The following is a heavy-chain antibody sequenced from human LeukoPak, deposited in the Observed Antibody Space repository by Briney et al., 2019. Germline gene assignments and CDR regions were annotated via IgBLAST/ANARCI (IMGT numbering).Heavy chain of an antibody. Sequence: PAGSLRLSCSASGFTFSSYAMTWVRQAPGKGLEWVSATSGSGASTYYADSVRGRFTISRDNSKNTLYLQMNSLRVEDTAVFYCAKGLGRRSSSWDMLNHWGQGTLVTVSS. D-gene: IGHD6-13*01. CDR3: AKGLGRRSSSWDMLNH. J-gene: IGHJ5*02. V-gene: IGHV3-23*01. CDR2: TSGSGAST. CDR1: GFTFSSYA.